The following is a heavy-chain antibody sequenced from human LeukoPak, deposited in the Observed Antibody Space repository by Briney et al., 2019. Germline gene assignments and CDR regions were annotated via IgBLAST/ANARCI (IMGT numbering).Heavy chain of an antibody. D-gene: IGHD3-22*01. CDR1: GFPFSSYG. CDR2: ISHDGTNK. Sequence: RAGGSLRLSCAASGFPFSSYGMHWVRQAPGKGLEWVAVISHDGTNKYYVDSVKGRLTISRDNSKNTLYLQMNSLRAEDTAVYYCAKVNYYESSGYYDYWGQGTLVTVPS. CDR3: AKVNYYESSGYYDY. J-gene: IGHJ4*02. V-gene: IGHV3-30*18.